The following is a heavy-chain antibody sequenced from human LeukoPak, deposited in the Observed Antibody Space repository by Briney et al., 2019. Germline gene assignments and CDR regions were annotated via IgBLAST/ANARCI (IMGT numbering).Heavy chain of an antibody. CDR1: GGSISSADYY. J-gene: IGHJ4*02. V-gene: IGHV4-31*03. D-gene: IGHD2-21*01. CDR2: IYYSGST. CDR3: ARELSSVAEV. Sequence: SETLSLTCTVSGGSISSADYYWSWIRQHPGKGLEWIGYIYYSGSTYYIPSLKSRLTISVDTSKNQFSLNLSSVTAADTAVYYCARELSSVAEVWGQGTLVTVSS.